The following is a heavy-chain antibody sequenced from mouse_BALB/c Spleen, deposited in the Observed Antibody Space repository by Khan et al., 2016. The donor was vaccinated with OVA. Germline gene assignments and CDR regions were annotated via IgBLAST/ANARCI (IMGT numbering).Heavy chain of an antibody. V-gene: IGHV1S132*01. CDR1: GYIFTSYW. Sequence: QVQLKESGGDLVRPGASVKLSCKTSGYIFTSYWIHWVNQWSGQGLEWLARIYPGTGSICNYENFKDMATLTADISSSTVYMQIGSLKSADSAVYHCARRGGFGNYFDYWGQGTLVTVSA. CDR2: IYPGTGSI. D-gene: IGHD2-1*01. CDR3: ARRGGFGNYFDY. J-gene: IGHJ3*01.